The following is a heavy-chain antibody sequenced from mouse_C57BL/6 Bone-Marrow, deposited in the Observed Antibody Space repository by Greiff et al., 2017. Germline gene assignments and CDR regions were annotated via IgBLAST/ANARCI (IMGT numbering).Heavy chain of an antibody. V-gene: IGHV14-1*01. Sequence: VQLQQSGAELVRPGASVKLSCTASGFNFKDYYMHWVKQRPEQGLEWIGRIDPADGDTEYAPKFQGKDTMTADTSSNTAYLQLSSLTSEDTAVYYCTPIYYYGRSSLFDYWGQGTTLTVSS. CDR1: GFNFKDYY. J-gene: IGHJ2*01. CDR3: TPIYYYGRSSLFDY. D-gene: IGHD1-1*01. CDR2: IDPADGDT.